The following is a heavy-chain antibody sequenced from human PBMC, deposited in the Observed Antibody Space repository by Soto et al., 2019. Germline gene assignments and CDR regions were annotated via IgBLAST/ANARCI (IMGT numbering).Heavy chain of an antibody. Sequence: EVQLVESGGGLVKPGGSLRLSCAASGFTFSSYSMNWVRQAPGKGLEWVSSISSSSSYIYYADSVKGRFTISRDNAKNSVYLQMNSLRAEDTAVYYCARDVPYYDFWCGYTNGDAFDIWGQGTMVTVSS. D-gene: IGHD3-3*01. J-gene: IGHJ3*02. V-gene: IGHV3-21*01. CDR3: ARDVPYYDFWCGYTNGDAFDI. CDR2: ISSSSSYI. CDR1: GFTFSSYS.